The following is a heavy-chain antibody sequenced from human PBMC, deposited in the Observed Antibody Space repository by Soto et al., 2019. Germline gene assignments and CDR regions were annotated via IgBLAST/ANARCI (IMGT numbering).Heavy chain of an antibody. D-gene: IGHD3-10*01. V-gene: IGHV3-23*01. J-gene: IGHJ6*02. Sequence: GGSLRLSCAASGFTLSSYAMSWVRQAPGKGLEWVSGISNSGVSTYYADSVKGRFTISRDDSKNTLLLQMNSLRDDDTAVYYCAKSGMEIYGSGSGSYYYYALDVWGQGTTVTVSS. CDR1: GFTLSSYA. CDR2: ISNSGVST. CDR3: AKSGMEIYGSGSGSYYYYALDV.